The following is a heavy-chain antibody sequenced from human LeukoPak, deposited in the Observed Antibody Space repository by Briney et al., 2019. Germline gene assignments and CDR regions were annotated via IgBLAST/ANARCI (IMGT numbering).Heavy chain of an antibody. Sequence: GGSLRLSCAASGFTFTTKWMSWVRQAPGKGLEWVATINQDGSDQYYVDSVKGRFTISRDNAKNSLDLQMNSLRAEDTAVYYCARDYSSGRDFWGQGTLVTVSS. CDR3: ARDYSSGRDF. CDR2: INQDGSDQ. CDR1: GFTFTTKW. V-gene: IGHV3-7*04. J-gene: IGHJ4*02. D-gene: IGHD3-22*01.